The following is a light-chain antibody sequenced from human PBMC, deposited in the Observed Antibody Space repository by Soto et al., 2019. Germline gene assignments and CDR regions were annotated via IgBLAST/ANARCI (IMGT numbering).Light chain of an antibody. CDR2: GAS. CDR3: QHYNHWLWT. Sequence: EIVMTQSPATLSVSPWERATLSCRASQSVSSNLAWYQQKPGQAPRLLIYGASTRATGIPARFSGSGSGTEFTLTISSLQSEDSAVYYCQHYNHWLWTFGQGTKVDIK. V-gene: IGKV3-15*01. J-gene: IGKJ1*01. CDR1: QSVSSN.